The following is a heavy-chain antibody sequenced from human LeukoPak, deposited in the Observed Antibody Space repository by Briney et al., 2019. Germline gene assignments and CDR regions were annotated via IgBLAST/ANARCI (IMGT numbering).Heavy chain of an antibody. CDR3: ARGGPRDGYDY. CDR1: GFTFSSYS. V-gene: IGHV3-48*04. CDR2: ISSSSSTI. Sequence: GGSLRLSCAAPGFTFSSYSMNWVRQAPGKGLEWVSYISSSSSTIYYADSVKGRFTISRDNAKNSLYLQMNSLRAEDTAVYYCARGGPRDGYDYWGQGTLVTVSS. D-gene: IGHD5-18*01. J-gene: IGHJ4*02.